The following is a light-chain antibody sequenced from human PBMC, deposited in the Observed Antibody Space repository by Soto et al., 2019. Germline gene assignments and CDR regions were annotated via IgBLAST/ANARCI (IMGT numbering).Light chain of an antibody. CDR1: SNNVGRYNL. J-gene: IGLJ2*01. CDR2: EAS. V-gene: IGLV2-23*01. Sequence: QSALTQPASVCGSPVQSITISCIGTSNNVGRYNLVSWYQQHPGKAPKLMIYEASKRPSGVSNRFSASKSGNTASLTISGLQAEDEADYYCCSYAGDNRGVFGGGTKLTVL. CDR3: CSYAGDNRGV.